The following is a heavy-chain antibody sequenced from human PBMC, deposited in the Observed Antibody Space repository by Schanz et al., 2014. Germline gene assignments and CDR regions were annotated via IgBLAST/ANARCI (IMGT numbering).Heavy chain of an antibody. CDR2: INQSGTT. CDR1: GGSFSSNY. J-gene: IGHJ5*02. D-gene: IGHD6-19*01. CDR3: ARGHHPHGITVAARGFDP. Sequence: QVQLQQWGAGLLKPSETLSLTCAVYGGSFSSNYWSWIRQPPGKGLEWIGEINQSGTTNYNPSLKSRVTISVAASKTQISLKLRSVPAADAAVYYCARGHHPHGITVAARGFDPWGQGTLVTVSS. V-gene: IGHV4-34*02.